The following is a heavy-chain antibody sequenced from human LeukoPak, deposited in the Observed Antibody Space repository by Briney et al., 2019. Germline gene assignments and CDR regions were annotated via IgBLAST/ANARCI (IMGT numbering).Heavy chain of an antibody. CDR2: INPSGGST. CDR3: ARSFGASQQYTSSWNYYYMDV. CDR1: GYTFTNYY. Sequence: ALVKVSCKASGYTFTNYYVHWVRQAPGQGLEWMGIINPSGGSTSYPQKFQGRVTMTRDMSTSTVYMELSSLRSEDTAVFFCARSFGASQQYTSSWNYYYMDVWGEGTTVTVSS. J-gene: IGHJ6*03. V-gene: IGHV1-46*01. D-gene: IGHD6-13*01.